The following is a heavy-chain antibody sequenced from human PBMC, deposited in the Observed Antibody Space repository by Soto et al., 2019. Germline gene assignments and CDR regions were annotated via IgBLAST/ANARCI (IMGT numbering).Heavy chain of an antibody. V-gene: IGHV4-34*01. CDR2: INHTGST. J-gene: IGHJ5*02. CDR3: ARTLHPMMVRATNWFDP. CDR1: GGSFSGYY. Sequence: PSETLSLTCAVYGGSFSGYYWSWIRQPPGKGLEWIGEINHTGSTNYNPSLKSRVTISVDTSKNQFSLKLSSVTAADTAVYFCARTLHPMMVRATNWFDPWGQGTLVTVS. D-gene: IGHD3-10*01.